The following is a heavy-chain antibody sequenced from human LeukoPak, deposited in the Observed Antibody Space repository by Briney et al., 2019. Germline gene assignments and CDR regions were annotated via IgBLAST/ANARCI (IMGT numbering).Heavy chain of an antibody. D-gene: IGHD6-19*01. V-gene: IGHV1-18*01. CDR3: ARDPTNTSGRYAYFDY. CDR2: ISCFNGDT. J-gene: IGHJ4*02. CDR1: GYTFNHHG. Sequence: ASVKVSCKASGYTFNHHGISWVRQAPGQGLEWMGWISCFNGDTHYAQKFQGRVTMITDTSTTTAYMELRSLRSDDTALYYCARDPTNTSGRYAYFDYWGQGTLVTVSS.